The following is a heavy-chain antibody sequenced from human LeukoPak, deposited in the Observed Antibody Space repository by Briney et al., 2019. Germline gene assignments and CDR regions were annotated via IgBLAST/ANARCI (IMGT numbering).Heavy chain of an antibody. V-gene: IGHV4-4*07. J-gene: IGHJ3*02. D-gene: IGHD3-22*01. CDR2: IYTSGST. CDR1: GGSISSYY. Sequence: SETLSLPCTVSGGSISSYYWSWIRQPAGKGLEWIGRIYTSGSTNYNPSLKSRVTMSVDTSKNQFSLKLSSVTAADTAVYYCARDYDSSGRTTDAFDIWGQGTMVTVSS. CDR3: ARDYDSSGRTTDAFDI.